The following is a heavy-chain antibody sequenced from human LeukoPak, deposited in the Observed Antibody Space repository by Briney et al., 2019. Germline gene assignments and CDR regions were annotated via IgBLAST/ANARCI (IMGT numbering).Heavy chain of an antibody. D-gene: IGHD3-16*01. CDR3: ARDYVGDNWFDP. CDR2: ISPNSGGT. Sequence: ASVKVSCKASGYTFTDYYMHWVRQAPGQGLEWMGWISPNSGGTNYAQKFQGRVTMTRDTSISTAYMELSRLRPDDTAVYYCARDYVGDNWFDPWGQGTLVTVSS. J-gene: IGHJ5*02. V-gene: IGHV1-2*02. CDR1: GYTFTDYY.